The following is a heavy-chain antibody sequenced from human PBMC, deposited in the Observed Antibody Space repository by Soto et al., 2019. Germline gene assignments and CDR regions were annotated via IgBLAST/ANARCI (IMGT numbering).Heavy chain of an antibody. Sequence: EVQLVESGGGLVKPGGSLRLSCAASGFTFSSYSMNWVRQAPGKGLEWVSSISSSSSYIYYADSVKGRFTISRDNAKNSLYLQMNRLRAEVTAVFYCSQWFAEGYCSGGSCYPIDYCGQGTLVTVSS. CDR1: GFTFSSYS. D-gene: IGHD2-15*01. CDR3: SQWFAEGYCSGGSCYPIDY. V-gene: IGHV3-21*01. CDR2: ISSSSSYI. J-gene: IGHJ4*02.